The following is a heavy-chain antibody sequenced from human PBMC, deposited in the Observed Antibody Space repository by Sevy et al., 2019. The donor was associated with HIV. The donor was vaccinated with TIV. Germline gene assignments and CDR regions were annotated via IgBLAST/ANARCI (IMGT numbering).Heavy chain of an antibody. D-gene: IGHD5-12*01. V-gene: IGHV4-59*01. CDR1: GGSISSYY. J-gene: IGHJ4*02. Sequence: SESLSLTCTVSGGSISSYYWSWIRQPPGKGLEWIGYIYYSGSTNYHPSLKSRVTISVDTSKNQFSLKLSSVTAADTAVYYCAREGGFWDGYNQRGYYFDYWGQGTLVTVSS. CDR3: AREGGFWDGYNQRGYYFDY. CDR2: IYYSGST.